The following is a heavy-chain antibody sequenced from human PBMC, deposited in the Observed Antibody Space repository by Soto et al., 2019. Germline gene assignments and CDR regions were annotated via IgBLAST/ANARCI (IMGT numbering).Heavy chain of an antibody. D-gene: IGHD2-2*01. V-gene: IGHV4-59*01. Sequence: PSETLSLTCTVSGGSLSSYYWSWIRQPPGKGLEGVGYIFYSGSTKYNPSLNSRVTISVDTSKNQFSLKLSSVTAADTAVYYCARGGGIYCSSTSCYGSYYFDYWGQGTLVTVSS. CDR2: IFYSGST. J-gene: IGHJ4*02. CDR3: ARGGGIYCSSTSCYGSYYFDY. CDR1: GGSLSSYY.